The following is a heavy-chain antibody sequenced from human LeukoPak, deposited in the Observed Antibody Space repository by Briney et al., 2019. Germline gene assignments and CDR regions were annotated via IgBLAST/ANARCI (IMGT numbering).Heavy chain of an antibody. J-gene: IGHJ4*02. CDR2: VSSSGTTI. V-gene: IGHV3-48*03. CDR3: ARALPIDY. CDR1: GFTFSSYA. Sequence: PGGSLRLSCAASGFTFSSYALNWVRQAPGKGLEWLSYVSSSGTTIYCADSVKGRFTISRDNAENSLYLQMNSLRAEDTAVYYCARALPIDYWGQGTLVTVPS.